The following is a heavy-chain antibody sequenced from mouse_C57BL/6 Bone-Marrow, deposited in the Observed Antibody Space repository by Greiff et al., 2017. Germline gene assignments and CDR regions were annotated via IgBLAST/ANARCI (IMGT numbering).Heavy chain of an antibody. CDR3: ARDYGSSYWYFDV. Sequence: VQLQQSGPELVKPGASVKLSCKASGYTFTSYDINWVKQRPGQGLEWIGWIYPRDGSTKYNEKFKGKATLPVDTSSSTAYMELHSLPSEDSAVYFCARDYGSSYWYFDVWGTGTTVTVSS. CDR1: GYTFTSYD. D-gene: IGHD1-1*01. CDR2: IYPRDGST. V-gene: IGHV1-85*01. J-gene: IGHJ1*03.